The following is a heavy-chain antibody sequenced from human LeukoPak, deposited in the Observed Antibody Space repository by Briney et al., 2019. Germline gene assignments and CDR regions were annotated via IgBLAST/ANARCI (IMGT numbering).Heavy chain of an antibody. CDR2: IKYDGSAT. CDR1: GFTFSNYW. D-gene: IGHD3-3*01. V-gene: IGHV3-74*01. CDR3: VSGSLQSGYNFDY. J-gene: IGHJ4*02. Sequence: GGSLRLSCAASGFTFSNYWMHWIRQVPGKGLVWVSHIKYDGSATNYADSVRGRFTISRDNAKNTLYLQMNSLRAEDTAVYYCVSGSLQSGYNFDYWGQGALVTVSS.